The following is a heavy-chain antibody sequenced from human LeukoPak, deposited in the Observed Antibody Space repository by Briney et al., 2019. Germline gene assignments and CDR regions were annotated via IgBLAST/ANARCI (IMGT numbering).Heavy chain of an antibody. D-gene: IGHD3-10*01. Sequence: GGSLSLSCAASGFTFRSYWMHGVRQAPGKGLLWVSVINNDGSGTNYADSVKGRSTISRDNAKNTLYLQMTSLGAEDTAVYYCVRGGFGHAMDVWGQGTTVTVSS. CDR1: GFTFRSYW. J-gene: IGHJ6*02. CDR2: INNDGSGT. V-gene: IGHV3-74*01. CDR3: VRGGFGHAMDV.